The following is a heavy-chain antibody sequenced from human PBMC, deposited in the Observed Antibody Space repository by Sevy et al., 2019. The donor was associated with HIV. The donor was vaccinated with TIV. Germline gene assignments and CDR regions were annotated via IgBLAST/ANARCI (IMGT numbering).Heavy chain of an antibody. CDR1: GFTFGDCA. J-gene: IGHJ4*02. D-gene: IGHD3-3*01. CDR2: IRARTYGGTT. Sequence: GGSLRLSCTASGFTFGDCAMSWFRQAPGKGLEWVGFIRARTYGGTTEYAASVKGRFTISRDDSKSIAYLQMNSLKTEDTAVYYCSQVLGGAAPEQLYYWGQGTLVTVSS. V-gene: IGHV3-49*03. CDR3: SQVLGGAAPEQLYY.